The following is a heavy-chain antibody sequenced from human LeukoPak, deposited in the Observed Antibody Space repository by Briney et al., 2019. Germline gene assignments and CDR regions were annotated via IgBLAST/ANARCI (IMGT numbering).Heavy chain of an antibody. CDR1: AFTFRSYG. J-gene: IGHJ4*02. D-gene: IGHD3-9*01. CDR2: IRYDGSNK. Sequence: PGGSLRLSCATSAFTFRSYGMHWVRQAPDKGLEWVATIRYDGSNKYYADSVKGRFTISRDNSKNTLYLQMNSLRAEDTAVYYCAKGGKYDILTGYPRSRLLGDYWGQGTLVTVSS. CDR3: AKGGKYDILTGYPRSRLLGDY. V-gene: IGHV3-30*02.